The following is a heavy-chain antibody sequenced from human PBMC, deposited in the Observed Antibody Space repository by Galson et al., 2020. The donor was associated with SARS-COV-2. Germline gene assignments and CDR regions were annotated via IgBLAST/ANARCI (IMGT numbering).Heavy chain of an antibody. D-gene: IGHD5-18*01. CDR1: GFTFSDYY. V-gene: IGHV3-11*06. J-gene: IGHJ4*02. CDR3: ARDVTGNRYGYPYYFPY. Sequence: GGSLRLSCAASGFTFSDYYMSWFRQAPGKGLEWLSYISSYSSYTDYADSVKGRFTISRDNAKNSLYLQMNNLRAEDTAVYYCARDVTGNRYGYPYYFPYWGQGALVTVSS. CDR2: ISSYSSYT.